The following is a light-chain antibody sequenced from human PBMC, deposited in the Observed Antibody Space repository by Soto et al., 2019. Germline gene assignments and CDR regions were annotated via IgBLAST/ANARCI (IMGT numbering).Light chain of an antibody. J-gene: IGLJ2*01. V-gene: IGLV2-8*01. Sequence: QSALTQPPSASGSPGQSVTISCTGTSSDVGGYNYVSWYQQHPGKAPKLMIYEVSKWLSGVPDRFSGSKSGNTASLTVSGLQAEDEADYYCSSYAGSNTVFGGGTKLTVL. CDR1: SSDVGGYNY. CDR2: EVS. CDR3: SSYAGSNTV.